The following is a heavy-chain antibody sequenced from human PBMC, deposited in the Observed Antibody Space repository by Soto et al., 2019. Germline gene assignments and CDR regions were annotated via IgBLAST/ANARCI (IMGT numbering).Heavy chain of an antibody. D-gene: IGHD3-10*02. J-gene: IGHJ4*02. Sequence: PGGSLRLYCEGSGFIFSNNGMHWVRQAPGKGLEWVAFMSYDGSAKFLADSVKGRFTISRDNSKSTLFPHMSSLRAEDTAMYYCAIVRVADSPLDHWGQGTLVTVSS. CDR2: MSYDGSAK. CDR1: GFIFSNNG. V-gene: IGHV3-30*03. CDR3: AIVRVADSPLDH.